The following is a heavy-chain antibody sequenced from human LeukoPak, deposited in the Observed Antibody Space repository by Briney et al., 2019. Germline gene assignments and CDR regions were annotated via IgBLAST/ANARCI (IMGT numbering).Heavy chain of an antibody. V-gene: IGHV4-34*01. Sequence: SETLSLTCAVYGGSFSGYYWSWIRQPPGKGLEWIGEINYSGSTNYNPSLKSRVTISVDTSKNQFSLKLTSVTAADTAVYYCASGGVVVTATPFDYWGQGTLVTVSS. D-gene: IGHD2-21*02. CDR3: ASGGVVVTATPFDY. CDR1: GGSFSGYY. CDR2: INYSGST. J-gene: IGHJ4*02.